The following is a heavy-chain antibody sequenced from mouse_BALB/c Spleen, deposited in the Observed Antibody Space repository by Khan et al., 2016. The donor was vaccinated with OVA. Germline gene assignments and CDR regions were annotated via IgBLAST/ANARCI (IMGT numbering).Heavy chain of an antibody. J-gene: IGHJ3*01. CDR2: IDPSKSET. V-gene: IGHV1S127*01. CDR1: GYTFTSFW. Sequence: QVQLQQSGPELVRPGASVKMSCKASGYTFTSFWIHWVKQRPGQGLEWIGMIDPSKSETRLNQKFKDKATLHVDKSSNTAYMHLSRLTSEDSAVYYGARGGYGSPFAYWGQGTLVTVSA. CDR3: ARGGYGSPFAY. D-gene: IGHD1-1*01.